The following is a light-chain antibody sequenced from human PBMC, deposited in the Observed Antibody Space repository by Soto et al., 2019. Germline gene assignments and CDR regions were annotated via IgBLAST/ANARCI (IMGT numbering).Light chain of an antibody. CDR3: QQSHSNAYT. J-gene: IGKJ2*01. CDR2: AAS. Sequence: DIQMTQSPAALSASVGDRVTITCRASQSIARHLNWYQQRQGRAPTFLIYAASSLQRGVQSRISGSGAGTDVTLIISGIQPDDFASYYCQQSHSNAYTFGQGTKLEIK. V-gene: IGKV1-39*01. CDR1: QSIARH.